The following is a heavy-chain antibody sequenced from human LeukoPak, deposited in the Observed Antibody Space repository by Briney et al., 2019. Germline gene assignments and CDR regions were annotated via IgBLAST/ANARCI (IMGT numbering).Heavy chain of an antibody. Sequence: SETLSLTCTVSGGSISSNYYWGWIRQAPGKGLEWIGSLYYSGSTYYNPSLNSRATISVGTSKNRFSLNLTSVTAADTAIYYCATPIDYYDSSGYYNWGQGTPVTVSS. CDR1: GGSISSNYY. CDR2: LYYSGST. D-gene: IGHD3-22*01. J-gene: IGHJ4*02. V-gene: IGHV4-39*01. CDR3: ATPIDYYDSSGYYN.